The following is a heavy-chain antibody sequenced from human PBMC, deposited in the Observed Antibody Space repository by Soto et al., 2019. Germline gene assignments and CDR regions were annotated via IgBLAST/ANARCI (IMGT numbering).Heavy chain of an antibody. D-gene: IGHD2-15*01. J-gene: IGHJ6*04. CDR2: IQSGGST. CDR1: GFSFNSKY. CDR3: ARDDADCNSVRCYGVHINV. V-gene: IGHV3-66*01. Sequence: EVQLLESGGDLVQPGGSLRLSCAASGFSFNSKYMSWVRQAPGKGLEWVSLIQSGGSTYYAGSVKGRFTISRDISKNTLFLQMNSLRVEDTAVYYCARDDADCNSVRCYGVHINVLGKATTFPVSP.